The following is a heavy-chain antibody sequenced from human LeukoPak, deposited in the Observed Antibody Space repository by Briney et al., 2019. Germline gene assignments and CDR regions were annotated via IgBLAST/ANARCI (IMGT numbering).Heavy chain of an antibody. CDR2: IRSSGTAI. V-gene: IGHV3-11*04. J-gene: IGHJ3*02. Sequence: GGSLRLSCAASGFTFSDYHMSWIRQAPGKGLVCISYIRSSGTAIYYADSVKGRFTISRDNAEDSLYLQMNSLRAEDTAVYFCAGHYDSSGYRVDVFDIWGQGTMVTVSS. CDR3: AGHYDSSGYRVDVFDI. CDR1: GFTFSDYH. D-gene: IGHD3-22*01.